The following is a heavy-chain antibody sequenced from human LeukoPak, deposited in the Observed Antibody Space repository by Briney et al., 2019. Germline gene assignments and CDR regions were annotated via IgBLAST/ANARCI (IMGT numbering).Heavy chain of an antibody. CDR2: ISGSGGST. J-gene: IGHJ4*02. Sequence: GGSLRLSCAASGFSFDDYGMSWVRQAPGKGLEWVSAISGSGGSTYYADSVKGRFTISRDDSKNTLYLQMNSLRAEDTAVYYCARQLPLDSPDYWGQGTLVTVSS. D-gene: IGHD3-22*01. V-gene: IGHV3-23*01. CDR3: ARQLPLDSPDY. CDR1: GFSFDDYG.